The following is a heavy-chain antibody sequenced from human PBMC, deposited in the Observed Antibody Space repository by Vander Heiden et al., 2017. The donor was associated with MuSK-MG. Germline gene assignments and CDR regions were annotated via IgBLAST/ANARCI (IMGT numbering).Heavy chain of an antibody. J-gene: IGHJ4*02. CDR3: ARAEYSSSIGGIDY. CDR1: GGSFSGYY. V-gene: IGHV4-34*01. Sequence: QVQLQQWGAGLLKPSETLSLTCAVYGGSFSGYYWSWIRQPPGKGLEWIGEINHSGSTNYNPSLKSRVTISVDTSKNQFSLKLSSVTAADTAVYYCARAEYSSSIGGIDYWGQGTLVTVSS. CDR2: INHSGST. D-gene: IGHD6-6*01.